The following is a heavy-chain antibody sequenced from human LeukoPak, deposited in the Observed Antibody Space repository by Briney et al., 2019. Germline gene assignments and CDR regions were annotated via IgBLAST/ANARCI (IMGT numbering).Heavy chain of an antibody. CDR2: ISVNNGYT. D-gene: IGHD3-22*01. Sequence: WASVKVSCKASGYIFTSYGISWVRQAPGQGLEWMGWISVNNGYTSYAQKFQGRVTMTTDTSTSTAYMDLRSLRSDDTAVYYCARDMRHYRNYDSSGYYYNFEYWGQGTLVTVSS. CDR3: ARDMRHYRNYDSSGYYYNFEY. J-gene: IGHJ4*02. CDR1: GYIFTSYG. V-gene: IGHV1-18*01.